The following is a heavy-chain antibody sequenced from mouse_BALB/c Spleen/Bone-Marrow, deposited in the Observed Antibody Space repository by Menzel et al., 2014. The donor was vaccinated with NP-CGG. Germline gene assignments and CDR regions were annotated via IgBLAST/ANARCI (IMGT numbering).Heavy chain of an antibody. CDR3: ARRGEYYGAMDY. J-gene: IGHJ4*01. D-gene: IGHD1-1*01. Sequence: VQLVESGAELVKPGDSVKLSCRASGYTIKNTWMHWVKQRPGQGLEWIGEINPTNGRSNYNEKFKRKATLTVDKSSSAAYMQLSSRISEDAAVYYCARRGEYYGAMDYWGQGTSVTVSS. V-gene: IGHV1S81*02. CDR1: GYTIKNTW. CDR2: INPTNGRS.